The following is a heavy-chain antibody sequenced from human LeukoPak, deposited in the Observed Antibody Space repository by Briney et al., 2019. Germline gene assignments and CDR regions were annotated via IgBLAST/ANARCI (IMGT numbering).Heavy chain of an antibody. V-gene: IGHV3-23*01. CDR1: GFTFSSYA. D-gene: IGHD5-18*01. CDR2: ISGSGGST. CDR3: ARDPPVGYSYGYGGDY. Sequence: GGSLRLSCAASGFTFSSYAMSWVRQAPGKGLEWVSAISGSGGSTYYADSVKGRFTISRDNSKNTLYLQMNSLRAEDTAVYYCARDPPVGYSYGYGGDYWGQGTLVTVSS. J-gene: IGHJ4*02.